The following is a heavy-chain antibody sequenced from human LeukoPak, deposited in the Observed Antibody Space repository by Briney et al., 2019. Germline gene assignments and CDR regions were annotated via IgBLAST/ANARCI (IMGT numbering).Heavy chain of an antibody. D-gene: IGHD3-10*01. CDR3: ARDLGFGELLSDYYYYYSMDV. V-gene: IGHV3-48*03. CDR1: GFTFSSYE. Sequence: GGSLRLSCAASGFTFSSYEMNWVRQAPGKGLEWVSYISSSGSTIYYADSVKGRFTISRDNAKNSLYLQMNSLRAEDTAVYYCARDLGFGELLSDYYYYYSMDVWGKGTTVTVSS. CDR2: ISSSGSTI. J-gene: IGHJ6*04.